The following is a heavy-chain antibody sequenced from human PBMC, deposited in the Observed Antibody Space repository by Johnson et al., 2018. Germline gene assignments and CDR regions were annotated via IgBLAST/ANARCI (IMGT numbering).Heavy chain of an antibody. D-gene: IGHD3-16*01. Sequence: EVQLVETGGGLVQPGGSLRLSCAASGFTFSLYWMHWVRQAPGKGLVWVSRINSDGRSISYADSVTGRFTISRDNTKNTLYLQMNSLRAEGAAVYYCARWGAVLDRKSAFDIWGQGTMVTVSS. J-gene: IGHJ3*02. CDR3: ARWGAVLDRKSAFDI. CDR2: INSDGRSI. V-gene: IGHV3-74*01. CDR1: GFTFSLYW.